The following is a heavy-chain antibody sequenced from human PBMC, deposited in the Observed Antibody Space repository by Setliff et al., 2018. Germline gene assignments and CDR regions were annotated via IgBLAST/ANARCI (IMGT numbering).Heavy chain of an antibody. CDR1: GFTFKKFA. Sequence: GGXLRLSCAAXGFTFKKFARXXXRQAPGKGLEVVAVIWYDGSNKYYADSGKGRFTVSRDNAKNSLYLQMNSLRAEDMALYYCAKGYCSSTSCYVDYWGQGTLVTVSS. CDR2: IWYDGSNK. J-gene: IGHJ4*02. V-gene: IGHV3-33*03. D-gene: IGHD2-2*01. CDR3: AKGYCSSTSCYVDY.